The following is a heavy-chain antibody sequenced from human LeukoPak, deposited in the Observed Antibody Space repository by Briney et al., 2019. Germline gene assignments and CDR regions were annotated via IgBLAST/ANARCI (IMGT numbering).Heavy chain of an antibody. CDR3: ARESESYDSSGSTFKY. D-gene: IGHD3-22*01. J-gene: IGHJ4*02. CDR1: GGTFSSYT. V-gene: IGHV1-69*06. CDR2: IIPIFGTT. Sequence: GASVKVSCKASGGTFSSYTISWVRQAPGQGLEWMGGIIPIFGTTNYAQKFQGRVTITADKSTSTAYMELSSLRPEDTAVYYCARESESYDSSGSTFKYWGQGTLVTVSS.